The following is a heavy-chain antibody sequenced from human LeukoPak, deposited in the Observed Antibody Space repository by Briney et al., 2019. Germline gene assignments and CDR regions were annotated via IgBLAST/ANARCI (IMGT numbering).Heavy chain of an antibody. CDR3: ARDGRCGGDCYAS. D-gene: IGHD2-21*02. Sequence: GGSLRLSCAASGFSFSSYTMNWVRQAPGQGLEWVSIIGSSSSYIYYADSVKGRFTISRDNAKNALYLQMNSLRVEDTAVYYCARDGRCGGDCYASWGQGTLVTVSS. CDR1: GFSFSSYT. J-gene: IGHJ4*02. CDR2: IGSSSSYI. V-gene: IGHV3-21*01.